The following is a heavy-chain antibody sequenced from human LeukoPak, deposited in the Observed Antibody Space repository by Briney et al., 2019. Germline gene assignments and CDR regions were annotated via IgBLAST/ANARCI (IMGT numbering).Heavy chain of an antibody. D-gene: IGHD2-2*02. J-gene: IGHJ6*03. Sequence: ASVKVSCKASGYTFTSYGISWVRQAPGQGLEWMGWISAYNGNTNYAQKLQGRVTMTTDTSTSTAYMELRSLRSDDTAVYYCASGYCSSTSCYKGPWYYYYYMDVWGKGTTVTVSS. CDR3: ASGYCSSTSCYKGPWYYYYYMDV. CDR2: ISAYNGNT. V-gene: IGHV1-18*01. CDR1: GYTFTSYG.